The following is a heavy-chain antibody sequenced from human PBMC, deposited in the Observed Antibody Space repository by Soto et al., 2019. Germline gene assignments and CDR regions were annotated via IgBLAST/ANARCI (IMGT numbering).Heavy chain of an antibody. V-gene: IGHV3-15*01. J-gene: IGHJ4*02. CDR3: TTDKSVDGFDY. CDR1: GFTFSSYS. D-gene: IGHD2-15*01. Sequence: GGSLRLSCAASGFTFSSYSMTWVRQAPGKGLEWVGRIKSKTDGGTTDYAAPVKGRFTISRDDSKNTLYLQMNSLKTEDTAVYYCTTDKSVDGFDYWGQGTLVTVSS. CDR2: IKSKTDGGTT.